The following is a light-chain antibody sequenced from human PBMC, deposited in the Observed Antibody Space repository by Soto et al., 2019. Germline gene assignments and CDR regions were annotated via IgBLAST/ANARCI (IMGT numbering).Light chain of an antibody. J-gene: IGLJ1*01. V-gene: IGLV2-14*01. Sequence: QSVLTQPPPVSGSPGQSITISCTGTSSDVGVYDYVSWYQLHPGKAPKLMVFEVSNRPSGVSYRFSGSKSGNTASLTISGLQAEDEADYFCSSYSISTAYLFGTGTKATVL. CDR3: SSYSISTAYL. CDR2: EVS. CDR1: SSDVGVYDY.